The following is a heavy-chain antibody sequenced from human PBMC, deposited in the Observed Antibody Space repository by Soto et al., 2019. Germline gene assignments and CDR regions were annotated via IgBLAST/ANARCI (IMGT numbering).Heavy chain of an antibody. CDR3: AKDRGPDNIWSGYYGWFDP. V-gene: IGHV3-9*01. CDR1: GFTFDDYA. CDR2: ISWNSGSI. D-gene: IGHD3-3*01. J-gene: IGHJ5*02. Sequence: GGSLRLSCAASGFTFDDYAMHLVRQAPGKGLEWVSGISWNSGSIGYADSVKGRFTISRDNAKNSLYLQMNSLRAEDTALYYCAKDRGPDNIWSGYYGWFDPWGQGTLVTVSS.